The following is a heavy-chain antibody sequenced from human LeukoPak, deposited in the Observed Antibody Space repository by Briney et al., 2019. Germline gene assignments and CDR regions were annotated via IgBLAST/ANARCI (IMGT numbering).Heavy chain of an antibody. CDR3: ATMFWSGYGLQFDY. D-gene: IGHD3-3*01. CDR1: GFTFSDSY. CDR2: ISGSGTDI. V-gene: IGHV3-11*01. J-gene: IGHJ4*02. Sequence: GGSLRLSCVASGFTFSDSYMSWIRQAPGKGLEWLSYISGSGTDIYHVDSVRGRFTISRDNAKNSLYLQMNSLRAEDTAVYYCATMFWSGYGLQFDYWGQGTLVTVSS.